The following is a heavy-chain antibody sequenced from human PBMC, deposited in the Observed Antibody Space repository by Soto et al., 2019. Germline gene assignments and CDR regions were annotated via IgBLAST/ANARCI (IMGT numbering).Heavy chain of an antibody. D-gene: IGHD2-2*01. V-gene: IGHV3-74*01. CDR1: GFTFSNYW. J-gene: IGHJ4*02. Sequence: EVQLVESGGGLFQPEGSLRLSCEASGFTFSNYWMHWVRQAPGKGLVWVSRINNDGSDPIYADSVKGRFTISRDNDKNTVYLQMNGLRAEDTAVYYCASGYPNYANFAYWGQGSLVTVSS. CDR3: ASGYPNYANFAY. CDR2: INNDGSDP.